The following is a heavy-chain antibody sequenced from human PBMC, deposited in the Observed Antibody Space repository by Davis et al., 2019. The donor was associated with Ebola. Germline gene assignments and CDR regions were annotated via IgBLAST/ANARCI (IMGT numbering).Heavy chain of an antibody. CDR1: GFTFDDYA. J-gene: IGHJ4*02. CDR3: ARVRDSNLLDY. V-gene: IGHV3-21*01. CDR2: ISSSRSYI. D-gene: IGHD4-11*01. Sequence: PGGSLRLSCAASGFTFDDYAMHWVRQAPGKGLEWVSSISSSRSYIYYADSVKGRFTISRDNAKNSLYLQMNSLRAEDTAVYYCARVRDSNLLDYWGQGTLVTVSS.